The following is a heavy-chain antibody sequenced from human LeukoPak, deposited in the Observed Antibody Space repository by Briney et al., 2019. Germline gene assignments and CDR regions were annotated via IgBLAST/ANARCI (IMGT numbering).Heavy chain of an antibody. J-gene: IGHJ4*02. D-gene: IGHD6-13*01. CDR1: GGFISSYY. CDR2: IYYSGST. Sequence: SETLSLTCTVSGGFISSYYWSWIRQPPGKGLEWIGYIYYSGSTNYNPSLKSRVTISVDTSKNQFSLKLSSVTAADTALYYCAKDMSSGIVAADMDYWGQGILVIVSS. V-gene: IGHV4-59*01. CDR3: AKDMSSGIVAADMDY.